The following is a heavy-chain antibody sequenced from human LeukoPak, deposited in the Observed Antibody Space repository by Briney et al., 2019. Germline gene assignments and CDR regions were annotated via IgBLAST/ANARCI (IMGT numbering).Heavy chain of an antibody. Sequence: SETPSLTCAVYGGSFSGYYWSWIRQPPGKGLEWIGEINHSGSTNYNPSLKSRVTISVDTSKNQFSLKLSSVTAADTAVYYCARGPSSGWPLDYWGQGTLVTVSS. CDR3: ARGPSSGWPLDY. V-gene: IGHV4-34*01. CDR1: GGSFSGYY. J-gene: IGHJ4*02. CDR2: INHSGST. D-gene: IGHD6-19*01.